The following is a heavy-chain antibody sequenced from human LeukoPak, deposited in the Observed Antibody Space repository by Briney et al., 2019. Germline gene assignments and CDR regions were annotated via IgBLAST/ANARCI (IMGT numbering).Heavy chain of an antibody. D-gene: IGHD6-19*01. CDR2: INHSGST. CDR3: AREKVAGTGIFDY. J-gene: IGHJ4*02. CDR1: GGSFSGYY. V-gene: IGHV4-34*01. Sequence: SETLSLTCAVYGGSFSGYYWSWIRQPPGKGLEWIGEINHSGSTNYNPSLKSRVTISVDTSKNQFSLKLSSVTAADTAVYYCAREKVAGTGIFDYWGQGTLVTVSS.